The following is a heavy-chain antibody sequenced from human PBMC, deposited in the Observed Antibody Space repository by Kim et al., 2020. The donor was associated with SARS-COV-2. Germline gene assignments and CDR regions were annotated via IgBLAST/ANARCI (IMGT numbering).Heavy chain of an antibody. CDR1: GFTFNNYA. J-gene: IGHJ4*02. CDR3: AGTAAALAFDY. D-gene: IGHD2-2*01. V-gene: IGHV3-23*01. Sequence: GGSLRLSCAASGFTFNNYAMNWVRQAPGKGLEWISRISGSGAGTYYADSVKGRFTISRDNSKNTLDLQMSSLRGEDTAVYYCAGTAAALAFDYWGLGTLV. CDR2: ISGSGAGT.